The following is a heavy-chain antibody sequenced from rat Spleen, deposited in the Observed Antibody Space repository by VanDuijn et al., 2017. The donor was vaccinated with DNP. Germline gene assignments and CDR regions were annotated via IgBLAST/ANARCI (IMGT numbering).Heavy chain of an antibody. D-gene: IGHD1-11*01. V-gene: IGHV5-31*01. CDR1: GFTFNNYR. CDR2: ITNTGGNI. CDR3: ARVEHYGGYSEPFDY. J-gene: IGHJ2*01. Sequence: EVQLVESGGGLVQPGRSLKLSCVASGFTFNNYRMNWVRQAPGRGLEWVASITNTGGNIYYPDSVKGRFTISRDNAKSTLYLQMDSLRSEDTATYYCARVEHYGGYSEPFDYWGQGVMVTVSS.